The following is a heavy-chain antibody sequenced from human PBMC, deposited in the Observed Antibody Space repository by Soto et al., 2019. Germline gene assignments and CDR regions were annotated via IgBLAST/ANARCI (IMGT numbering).Heavy chain of an antibody. CDR2: INPNSGGT. V-gene: IGHV1-2*04. CDR3: ARVHYSSGWLGTYFFAF. CDR1: GYTFTGYY. Sequence: ASVKVSCKASGYTFTGYYMHWVRQAPGQGLEWMGWINPNSGGTNYAQKFQGWVTMTRDTSISTAYMELSRLRSDDTAVYYCARVHYSSGWLGTYFFAFWCQGTLVTLSS. J-gene: IGHJ4*02. D-gene: IGHD6-19*01.